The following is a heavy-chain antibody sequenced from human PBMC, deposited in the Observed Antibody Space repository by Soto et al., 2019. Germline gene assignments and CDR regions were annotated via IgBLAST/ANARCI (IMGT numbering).Heavy chain of an antibody. CDR1: GGSISSGGYY. V-gene: IGHV4-31*03. CDR3: AREVSTHVDS. J-gene: IGHJ4*02. CDR2: IYYTGST. Sequence: QVQLQESGPGLVKPSQTLSLTCSVSGGSISSGGYYWNWIRQLPGKGLEWIGCIYYTGSTYNNPSLKSRVTISVDTSKNQFSLILSSVTAADTAVYCCAREVSTHVDSWGQGILVTVSS.